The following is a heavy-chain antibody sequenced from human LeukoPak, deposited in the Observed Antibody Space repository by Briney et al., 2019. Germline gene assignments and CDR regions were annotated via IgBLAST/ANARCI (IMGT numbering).Heavy chain of an antibody. D-gene: IGHD6-6*01. V-gene: IGHV3-23*01. CDR2: ISGSGGST. CDR3: ARGWYSSSSKWYFDL. Sequence: GRSLRLSCAASGFTFSSYAMSWVRQAPGKGLEWVSAISGSGGSTYYADSVKGRFTISRDNSKNTMYLQVNSLRAEDTAVYYCARGWYSSSSKWYFDLWGRGTLVTVSS. J-gene: IGHJ2*01. CDR1: GFTFSSYA.